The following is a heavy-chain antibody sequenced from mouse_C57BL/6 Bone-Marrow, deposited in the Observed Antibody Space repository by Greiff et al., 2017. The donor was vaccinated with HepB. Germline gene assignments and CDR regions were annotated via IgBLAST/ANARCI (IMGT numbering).Heavy chain of an antibody. CDR3: ARRVYGNLAY. D-gene: IGHD2-1*01. CDR1: GFTFSDYY. V-gene: IGHV5-12*01. CDR2: ISNGGGST. Sequence: VQLQESGGGLVQPGGSLKLSCAASGFTFSDYYMYWVRQTPEKRLEWVAYISNGGGSTYYPDTVKGRFTISRDNAKNTLYLQMSRLKSEDTAMYYCARRVYGNLAYWGQGTLVTVSA. J-gene: IGHJ3*01.